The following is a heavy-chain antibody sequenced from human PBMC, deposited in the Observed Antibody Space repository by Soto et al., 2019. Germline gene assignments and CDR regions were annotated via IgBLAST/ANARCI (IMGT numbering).Heavy chain of an antibody. Sequence: SXKVSFQASGGTXISYASRLVRQAPGQGLEWMGGIIPIFGTANYAQKFQGRVTITADESTSTAYMELRSLRSEDTSVYYCARGGRVGDRLPYFDYWGQGPLVTVSS. CDR3: ARGGRVGDRLPYFDY. D-gene: IGHD1-26*01. V-gene: IGHV1-69*13. CDR2: IIPIFGTA. CDR1: GGTXISYA. J-gene: IGHJ4*02.